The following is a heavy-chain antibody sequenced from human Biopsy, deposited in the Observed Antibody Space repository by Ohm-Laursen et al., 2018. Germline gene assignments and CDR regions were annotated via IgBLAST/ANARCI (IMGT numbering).Heavy chain of an antibody. V-gene: IGHV4-34*01. CDR1: GESSSGYF. CDR3: ARGSGYFKLDV. CDR2: INQSGST. D-gene: IGHD5-12*01. Sequence: PSDTLSLTCAVNGESSSGYFWNWICQPPGKGLEWIGEINQSGSTKYNPSLKRRATLSADSSNSQFSLRLTSVTAADTAIYYCARGSGYFKLDVWGQGTTVTVSS. J-gene: IGHJ6*02.